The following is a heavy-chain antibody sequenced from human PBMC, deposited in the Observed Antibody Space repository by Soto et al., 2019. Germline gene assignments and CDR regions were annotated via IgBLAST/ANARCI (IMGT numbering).Heavy chain of an antibody. CDR1: GGTFSSYS. V-gene: IGHV1-69*02. Sequence: QVQLVQPGAEVKKPGSSVKVSCKASGGTFSSYSISWVRQAPGQGLEWMGRIIPILGITNYAQKFQGRVTIIADKSTSTPYMELSSLRSEDTAVYYCVRELGELMDYWGQGTLVTVSS. CDR3: VRELGELMDY. J-gene: IGHJ4*02. D-gene: IGHD3-10*01. CDR2: IIPILGIT.